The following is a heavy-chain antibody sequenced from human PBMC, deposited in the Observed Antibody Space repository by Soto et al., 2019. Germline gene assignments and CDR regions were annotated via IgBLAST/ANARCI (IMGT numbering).Heavy chain of an antibody. J-gene: IGHJ4*02. CDR3: ARQSYCSSTSCYTVDS. D-gene: IGHD2-2*02. V-gene: IGHV5-51*01. CDR1: GYSLASYW. CDR2: IYLGDSNT. Sequence: GESLKISFKGSGYSLASYWMGWMRQTPGKGLEWMGMIYLGDSNTRYSPSFEGQVTISADKSTTTAYLQWSSRKASDSAMYYCARQSYCSSTSCYTVDSGGQGTLVTVSS.